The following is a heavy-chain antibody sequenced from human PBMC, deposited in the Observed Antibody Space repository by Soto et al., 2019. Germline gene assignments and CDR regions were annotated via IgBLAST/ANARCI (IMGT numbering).Heavy chain of an antibody. CDR1: GFTFSSYA. J-gene: IGHJ6*02. CDR2: ISGSGGST. V-gene: IGHV3-23*01. CDR3: AKAGWFGELSGGMDV. D-gene: IGHD3-10*01. Sequence: EVQLLESGGGLVQPGGSLRLSCAASGFTFSSYAMSWVRQAPGKGLEWVSAISGSGGSTYYADSVKGRFTISRDISKNTLYLQMNSLRAEDTAVYYCAKAGWFGELSGGMDVWGQGTTVTVSS.